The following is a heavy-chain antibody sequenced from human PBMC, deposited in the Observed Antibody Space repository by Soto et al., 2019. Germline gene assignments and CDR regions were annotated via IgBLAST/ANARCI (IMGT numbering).Heavy chain of an antibody. Sequence: ASVKVSCKDSGGLFSSYAISWVRQAPGQGLEWMGGIIPIFGTENYAQKFQGRVTITADKSTSTAYMELSSLRSEDTAVYYCARDQENIVATGDYYYYYGMDVWGQGTTVTVSS. CDR1: GGLFSSYA. V-gene: IGHV1-69*06. CDR3: ARDQENIVATGDYYYYYGMDV. J-gene: IGHJ6*02. D-gene: IGHD5-12*01. CDR2: IIPIFGTE.